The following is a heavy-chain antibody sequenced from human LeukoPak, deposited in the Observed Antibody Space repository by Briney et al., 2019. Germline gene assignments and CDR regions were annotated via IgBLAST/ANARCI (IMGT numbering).Heavy chain of an antibody. V-gene: IGHV1-2*02. J-gene: IGHJ4*02. CDR2: INPNSGGT. D-gene: IGHD3-9*01. Sequence: GASVKVSCTASGYTFTGYYMHWVRQAPGQGLEWMGWINPNSGGTNYAQKFQGRVTMTRDTSISTAYMELSRLRSDDTAVYYCARSSYYDILTGYYDYWGQGTLVTVSS. CDR3: ARSSYYDILTGYYDY. CDR1: GYTFTGYY.